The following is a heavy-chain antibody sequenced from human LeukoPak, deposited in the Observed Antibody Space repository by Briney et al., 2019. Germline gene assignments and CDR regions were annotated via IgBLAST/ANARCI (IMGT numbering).Heavy chain of an antibody. V-gene: IGHV3-30*03. D-gene: IGHD2-8*01. Sequence: GGSLRLSCAASGFTYSSYGMHWVRQAPGKGLEWVAVISYDGSNKYYADSVKGRFTISRDNSKNTLYLQMNSLRAEDTAVYYCARGDYCTNGVCYRIDPWGQGTLVTVSS. J-gene: IGHJ5*02. CDR1: GFTYSSYG. CDR3: ARGDYCTNGVCYRIDP. CDR2: ISYDGSNK.